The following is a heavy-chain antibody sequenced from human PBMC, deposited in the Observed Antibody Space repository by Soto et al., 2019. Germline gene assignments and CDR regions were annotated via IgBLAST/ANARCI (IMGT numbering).Heavy chain of an antibody. J-gene: IGHJ4*02. CDR2: ITHDGSEK. Sequence: EVQLVESGGDLVHPGGSLRLSCVASGFRFNTYWMAWVRQAPRKGLEWVTNITHDGSEKYYVASVKGSFSISRDKAKNSLYWQMHSLRAEETAMDYCVTMRGSYSFGYCGEGTVVTVSS. CDR3: VTMRGSYSFGY. D-gene: IGHD1-26*01. CDR1: GFRFNTYW. V-gene: IGHV3-7*05.